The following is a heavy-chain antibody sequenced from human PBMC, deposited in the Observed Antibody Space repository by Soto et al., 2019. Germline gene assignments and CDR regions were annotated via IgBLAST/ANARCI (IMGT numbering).Heavy chain of an antibody. Sequence: SETLSLTCTVSGGSISSDSYYWGWIRQSPEKGLEWIASISYSGSTYYNPTLKSRLIISVDTSKSQFSLKLSSVTAADTAVYYCAQMSIVATIVFEYWGQGTLVTVSS. J-gene: IGHJ4*02. V-gene: IGHV4-39*01. CDR1: GGSISSDSYY. CDR3: AQMSIVATIVFEY. CDR2: ISYSGST. D-gene: IGHD5-12*01.